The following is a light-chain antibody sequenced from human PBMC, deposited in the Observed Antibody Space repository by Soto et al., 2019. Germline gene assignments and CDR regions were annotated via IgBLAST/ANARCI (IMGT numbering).Light chain of an antibody. Sequence: QSVLTQPASVSGSPGQSITISCTGTSSDVGGYNYVSWYQQHPGKAPKLMIYEVSNRPSGVSNRFSGSKSGNTASLTISGLQAEDEADYYCSAYAGGNNFVFGSGTKVTVL. CDR1: SSDVGGYNY. CDR3: SAYAGGNNFV. V-gene: IGLV2-14*01. J-gene: IGLJ1*01. CDR2: EVS.